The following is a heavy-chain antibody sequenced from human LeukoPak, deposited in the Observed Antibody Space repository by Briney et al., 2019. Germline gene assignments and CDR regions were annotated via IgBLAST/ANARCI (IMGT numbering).Heavy chain of an antibody. CDR1: GLTFRNYA. D-gene: IGHD2-15*01. J-gene: IGHJ6*02. CDR2: LSASGGTT. V-gene: IGHV3-23*01. CDR3: AKRRPCSGDTCYGMDV. Sequence: GGSLRLSCAASGLTFRNYAMHWARQAPGKGLEWVSVLSASGGTTLYADSVKGRFTISTDDSRKTLYLQMNSLRAEDTAVYYCAKRRPCSGDTCYGMDVWGQGTTVTVSS.